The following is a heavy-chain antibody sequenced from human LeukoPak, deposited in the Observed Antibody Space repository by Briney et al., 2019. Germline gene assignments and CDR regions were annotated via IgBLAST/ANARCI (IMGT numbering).Heavy chain of an antibody. D-gene: IGHD6-6*01. CDR1: GFTFSNYW. J-gene: IGHJ4*02. Sequence: GGSLRLSCAASGFTFSNYWMNWVRQTPGKGLEWVSYISTTGSSIYYADSVKGRFTISRDNAKNSLYLQMNSLRAEDSAVYYCARDFQSIAPDYWGQGTLVIVSS. V-gene: IGHV3-48*04. CDR2: ISTTGSSI. CDR3: ARDFQSIAPDY.